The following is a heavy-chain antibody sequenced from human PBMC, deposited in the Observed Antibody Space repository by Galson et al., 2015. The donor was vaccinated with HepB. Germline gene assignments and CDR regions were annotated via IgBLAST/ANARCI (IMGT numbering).Heavy chain of an antibody. CDR3: ARDTIVVVPAAMESIAARRPYYYYYMDV. D-gene: IGHD2-2*01. Sequence: SVKVSCKASGYTFTSYGISWVRQAPGQGLEWMGWISAYNGNTNYAQKLQGRVTMTTDTSTSTAYMELRSLRSDDTAVYYCARDTIVVVPAAMESIAARRPYYYYYMDVWGKGTTVTVSS. J-gene: IGHJ6*03. V-gene: IGHV1-18*01. CDR1: GYTFTSYG. CDR2: ISAYNGNT.